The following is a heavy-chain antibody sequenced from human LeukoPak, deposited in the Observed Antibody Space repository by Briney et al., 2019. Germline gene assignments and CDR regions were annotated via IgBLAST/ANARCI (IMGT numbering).Heavy chain of an antibody. Sequence: GSLRLSCAASGFTFSSYSMNWVRQAPGKGLEWVSYISSSGSTIYYADSVKGRFTISRDNAKNSLYLQMNSLRAEDTAVYYCARGQIGPGRKYAFDIWGQGTMVTVSS. D-gene: IGHD1-14*01. V-gene: IGHV3-48*04. CDR2: ISSSGSTI. CDR3: ARGQIGPGRKYAFDI. J-gene: IGHJ3*02. CDR1: GFTFSSYS.